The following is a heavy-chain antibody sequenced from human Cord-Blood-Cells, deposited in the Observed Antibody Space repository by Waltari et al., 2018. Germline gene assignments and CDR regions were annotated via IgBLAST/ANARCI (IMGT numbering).Heavy chain of an antibody. D-gene: IGHD5-12*01. Sequence: QITFKESGPTLVKPTQTLTLTCTFSGFSLSTSGVGVGWIRQPPGKALEWLALIYWNDDKRYSPSLKSRLTITKDTSKNQVVLTMTNMDPVDTATYYCARARDGYNYDYWGQGTLVTVSS. V-gene: IGHV2-5*01. J-gene: IGHJ4*02. CDR2: IYWNDDK. CDR1: GFSLSTSGVG. CDR3: ARARDGYNYDY.